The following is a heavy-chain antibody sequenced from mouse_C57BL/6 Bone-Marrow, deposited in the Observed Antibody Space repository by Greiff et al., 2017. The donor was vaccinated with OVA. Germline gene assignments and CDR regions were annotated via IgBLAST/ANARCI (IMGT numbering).Heavy chain of an antibody. CDR3: AREAGNYGWFAY. CDR1: GYTFTSYW. CDR2: IYPGSGST. D-gene: IGHD2-1*01. V-gene: IGHV1-55*01. Sequence: VQLQQPGAELVKPGASVKMSCKASGYTFTSYWITWVKQRPGQGLEWIGDIYPGSGSTNYNEKFKSKATLTVDTSSSTAYMQLSSLTSEDAAVYDCAREAGNYGWFAYWGQGTLVTVSA. J-gene: IGHJ3*01.